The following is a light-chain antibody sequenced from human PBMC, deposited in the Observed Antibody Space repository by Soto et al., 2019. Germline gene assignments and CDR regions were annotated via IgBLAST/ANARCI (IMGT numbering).Light chain of an antibody. CDR2: DVS. Sequence: QSVLTQPASVSGSPGQSITISCTGTSSDVGGYNYVSWYQQHPGKAPKLMIYDVSNRPSGVSNRFSGSKSSNTASLTISGLQAEDEADYYCSSYTSSSTPYYVFGTGTKLTVL. CDR1: SSDVGGYNY. V-gene: IGLV2-14*01. CDR3: SSYTSSSTPYYV. J-gene: IGLJ1*01.